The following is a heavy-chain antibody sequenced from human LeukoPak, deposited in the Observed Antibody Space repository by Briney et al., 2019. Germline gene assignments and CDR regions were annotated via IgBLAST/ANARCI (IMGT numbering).Heavy chain of an antibody. CDR1: GASLSSSTYY. V-gene: IGHV4-39*07. D-gene: IGHD3-10*01. J-gene: IGHJ4*02. Sequence: SETLSLTCTVSGASLSSSTYYWGWIRQPPGKGLEWIGSIYYSGSTYYNPSLKSRVTMSVDTSKNQFSLKLSSVTAADTAVYYCAAAERRGVGSVSYHAIEYWGQGTLVTVSS. CDR3: AAAERRGVGSVSYHAIEY. CDR2: IYYSGST.